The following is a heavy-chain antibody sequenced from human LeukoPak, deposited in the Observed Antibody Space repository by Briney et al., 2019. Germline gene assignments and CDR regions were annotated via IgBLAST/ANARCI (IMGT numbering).Heavy chain of an antibody. D-gene: IGHD3-22*01. Sequence: PGGSLRLSCAASGFTFSSYAMHWVRQAPGKGLEWVAVISYDGSNKYYADSVKGRFTISRDNSKNTLYLQMNSLRAEDTAVYYCARDREGYYYDSSGYQFFWGQGTLVTVSS. J-gene: IGHJ4*02. CDR2: ISYDGSNK. CDR3: ARDREGYYYDSSGYQFF. V-gene: IGHV3-30*04. CDR1: GFTFSSYA.